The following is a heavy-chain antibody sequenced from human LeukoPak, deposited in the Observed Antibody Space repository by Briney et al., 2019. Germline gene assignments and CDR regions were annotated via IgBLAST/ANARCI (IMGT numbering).Heavy chain of an antibody. J-gene: IGHJ5*02. V-gene: IGHV4-39*01. D-gene: IGHD2-15*01. CDR3: ARQEVVVSDHWFDP. CDR1: GGSISRSSYY. Sequence: PSETLSLTCTVSGGSISRSSYYWGWIRQPPGKGLEWIGSIYYSGSTSYNPSLKSRVTISVDTSKNHFSLNLSSVTAADTAVYYCARQEVVVSDHWFDPWGQGTLVTVSS. CDR2: IYYSGST.